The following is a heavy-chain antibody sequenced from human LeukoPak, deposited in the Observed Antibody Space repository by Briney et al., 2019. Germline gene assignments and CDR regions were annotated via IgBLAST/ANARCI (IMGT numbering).Heavy chain of an antibody. Sequence: PGGSLRLSCAASGFTFSTYWMIWVRQAPGKGLEWVANIKQDESEKYYVDSVKGRFTISRDNAKSSLFLQMNSLRVEDTAVYYCVRAMDVWGQGTTVTVSS. CDR3: VRAMDV. J-gene: IGHJ6*02. CDR1: GFTFSTYW. V-gene: IGHV3-7*03. CDR2: IKQDESEK.